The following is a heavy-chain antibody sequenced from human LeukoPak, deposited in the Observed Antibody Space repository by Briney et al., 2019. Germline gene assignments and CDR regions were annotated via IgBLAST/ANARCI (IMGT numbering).Heavy chain of an antibody. V-gene: IGHV3-48*03. CDR1: GFAFNTYE. J-gene: IGHJ4*02. CDR3: ARGGWNYVFNY. Sequence: QTGGSLRLSCAASGFAFNTYEMNWVRQAPGKGLEWVSYISSSGSTIYYADYVKGRFTISRDNAKNSLYLQMNSLRAEDTAVYYCARGGWNYVFNYWGQGTLVTVSS. CDR2: ISSSGSTI. D-gene: IGHD1-7*01.